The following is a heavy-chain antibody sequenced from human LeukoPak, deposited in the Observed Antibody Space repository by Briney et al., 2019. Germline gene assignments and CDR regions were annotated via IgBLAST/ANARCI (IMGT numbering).Heavy chain of an antibody. CDR3: ARSPAGSSFDI. J-gene: IGHJ3*02. V-gene: IGHV4-4*07. Sequence: SETLSLTCTVTGGSISGYYWSWVRQSAGKGLEWLGRIFITGTTTYNPSLKSRVTISVDKSRNQFSLKLNSVTATDTAVYYCARSPAGSSFDIWGQGTVVIVSS. CDR2: IFITGTT. D-gene: IGHD2-15*01. CDR1: GGSISGYY.